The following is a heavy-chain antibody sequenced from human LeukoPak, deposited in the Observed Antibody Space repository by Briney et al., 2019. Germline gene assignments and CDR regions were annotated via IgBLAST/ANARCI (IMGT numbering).Heavy chain of an antibody. CDR3: ARGTNDYTNY. CDR2: INSDGSST. Sequence: PGGSLRLSCAASGFTFSSHWMHWVRQAPGKGLVWVSRINSDGSSTHYADSVKGRFTISRDNAKNTLYLQLPSLRAEDTAVYSCARGTNDYTNYWGQGTLVTVSS. CDR1: GFTFSSHW. D-gene: IGHD4-11*01. J-gene: IGHJ4*02. V-gene: IGHV3-74*01.